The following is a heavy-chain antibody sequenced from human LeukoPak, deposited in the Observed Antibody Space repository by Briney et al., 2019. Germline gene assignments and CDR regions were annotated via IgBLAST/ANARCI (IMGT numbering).Heavy chain of an antibody. CDR1: GYSFTSYW. CDR3: ARTSYDFWSGVNWFDP. D-gene: IGHD3-3*01. Sequence: GESLKISCKGSGYSFTSYWIGWVRQMPGKGLEWMGIIYPGDSDTRYSPSFQGQVTISADKSISTACLQWSSLKASDTAMYYCARTSYDFWSGVNWFDPWGQGTLVTVSS. CDR2: IYPGDSDT. V-gene: IGHV5-51*01. J-gene: IGHJ5*02.